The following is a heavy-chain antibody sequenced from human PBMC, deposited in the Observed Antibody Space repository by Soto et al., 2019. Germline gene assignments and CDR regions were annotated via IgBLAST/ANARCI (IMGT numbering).Heavy chain of an antibody. CDR1: GFTVSSNY. CDR2: IYSGGST. J-gene: IGHJ4*02. D-gene: IGHD1-26*01. Sequence: PGGSLRLSCAASGFTVSSNYMSWVRQAPGKGLEWVSVIYSGGSTYYADSVKGRFTISRDNSKNTLYLQMNSLRAEDTAVYYCARANGFESRAFDYWGQGTLVTVSS. CDR3: ARANGFESRAFDY. V-gene: IGHV3-53*01.